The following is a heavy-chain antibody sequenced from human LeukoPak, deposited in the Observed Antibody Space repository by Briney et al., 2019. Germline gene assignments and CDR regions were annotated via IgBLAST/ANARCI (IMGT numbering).Heavy chain of an antibody. Sequence: GGSLRLSCAASGFTFSSYAMHWVRQAPGNGLEWVAVISYDGSNKYYADSVKGRFTISRDNSKNTLYLQMNSLRAEDTAVYYCARDSRETYYDILTGYYSDHYYFDYWGQGTLVTVSS. CDR1: GFTFSSYA. CDR3: ARDSRETYYDILTGYYSDHYYFDY. D-gene: IGHD3-9*01. J-gene: IGHJ4*02. V-gene: IGHV3-30-3*01. CDR2: ISYDGSNK.